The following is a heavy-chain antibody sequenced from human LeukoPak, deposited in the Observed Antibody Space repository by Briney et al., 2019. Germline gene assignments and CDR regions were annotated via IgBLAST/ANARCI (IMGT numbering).Heavy chain of an antibody. J-gene: IGHJ4*02. Sequence: ASVKVSCKASGYTFTSYGFNWVRQPPGQGLNGMGWISAYNGNTYYIQRLQGRVTMTTDPSTRTAYMELRSLSSDDTAVYFCAASGWSKPYYFDYWGQGTPVTVSS. V-gene: IGHV1-18*01. CDR1: GYTFTSYG. D-gene: IGHD6-19*01. CDR2: ISAYNGNT. CDR3: AASGWSKPYYFDY.